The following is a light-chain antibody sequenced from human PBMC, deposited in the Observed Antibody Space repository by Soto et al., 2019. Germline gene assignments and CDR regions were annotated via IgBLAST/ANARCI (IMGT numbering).Light chain of an antibody. CDR3: QQINSYPLT. J-gene: IGKJ4*01. Sequence: DIQLTQSPSFLSASVGDRVTITCRASQGISSYLAWYQQKPGKAPKLLIYAASTFQTVVPSRFSGSGSGTEFTLTISSLQPEDFATYYCQQINSYPLTFGGGTKVEIK. CDR1: QGISSY. V-gene: IGKV1-9*01. CDR2: AAS.